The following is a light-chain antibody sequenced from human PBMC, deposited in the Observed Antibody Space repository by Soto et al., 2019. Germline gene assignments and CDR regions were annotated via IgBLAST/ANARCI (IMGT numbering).Light chain of an antibody. Sequence: DIVMTQSPLSLPVTPGEPASISCRSSQSLLHSNGYNYLDWYLQKPGQSPQLLIYLGSNRASGVPDWFSGSGSGTDFTLKISRVEAEDVGVYYCMQALQTPSTFGGGTKVDIK. J-gene: IGKJ4*01. CDR2: LGS. CDR1: QSLLHSNGYNY. CDR3: MQALQTPST. V-gene: IGKV2-28*01.